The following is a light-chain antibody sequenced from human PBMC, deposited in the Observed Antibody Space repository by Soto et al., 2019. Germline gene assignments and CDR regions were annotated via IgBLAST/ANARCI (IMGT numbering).Light chain of an antibody. J-gene: IGKJ1*01. CDR3: PQSYNTPLT. CDR2: DAS. Sequence: DIQMTQSPSTLSASVGDRVTITCRASQSINIWLAFYQQKPGKAPNLLIYDASSLESGVPSTFSGSGSGTDFTLTISSLQLDDFATYYCPQSYNTPLTFGQGTMVDI. V-gene: IGKV1-5*01. CDR1: QSINIW.